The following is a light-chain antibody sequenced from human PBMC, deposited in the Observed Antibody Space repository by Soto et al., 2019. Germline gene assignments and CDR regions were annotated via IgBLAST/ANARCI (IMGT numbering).Light chain of an antibody. CDR2: GAS. V-gene: IGKV3D-15*01. CDR1: QFVSSN. CDR3: QQYHNWPPIT. Sequence: EIVMTQSPTILSVSPGERATLSCRASQFVSSNLAWYQQKPGQAPRLLIYGASTRATGIPARFSGSGSGTEFTLTISNLQSEDFAVYFCQQYHNWPPITFGQGTRLEIK. J-gene: IGKJ5*01.